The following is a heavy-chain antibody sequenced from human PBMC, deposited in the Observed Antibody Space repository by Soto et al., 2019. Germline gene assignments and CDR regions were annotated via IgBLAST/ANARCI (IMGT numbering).Heavy chain of an antibody. CDR3: AAEQLGMGATYDAFDI. D-gene: IGHD1-26*01. CDR1: GFTFTSSA. CDR2: IVVGSGNT. Sequence: AASVKVSCKASGFTFTSSAVQWVRQARGQRLEWIGWIVVGSGNTNYAQKFQERVTITRDMSTSTAYMELSSLRSEDTAVYYCAAEQLGMGATYDAFDIWGQGTMVTV. V-gene: IGHV1-58*01. J-gene: IGHJ3*02.